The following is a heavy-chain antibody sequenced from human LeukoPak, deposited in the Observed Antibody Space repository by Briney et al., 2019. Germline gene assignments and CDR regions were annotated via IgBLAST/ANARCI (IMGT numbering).Heavy chain of an antibody. CDR2: IYYTGTI. V-gene: IGHV4-59*01. J-gene: IGHJ4*02. D-gene: IGHD5-18*01. CDR1: GGSMSGYH. Sequence: SETLSLTCTVSGGSMSGYHWSWIRQPPGKGLEWIGYIYYTGTIDYNPSLKSRVTISVDTSKNQFSEKLSSVTAADTAVYYCARSQNKYTYGSIDYWGQGTLVTVSS. CDR3: ARSQNKYTYGSIDY.